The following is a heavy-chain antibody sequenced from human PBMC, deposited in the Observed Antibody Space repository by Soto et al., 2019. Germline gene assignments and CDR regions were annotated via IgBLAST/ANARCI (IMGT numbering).Heavy chain of an antibody. CDR2: INPNSGGT. J-gene: IGHJ6*03. D-gene: IGHD3-3*01. Sequence: ASVKVSCKASGYTFTGYYMHWVRQAPGQGLEWMGWINPNSGGTNYAQKFQGWVTMTRDTSISTAYMELSRLRSDDTAVYYCARGPLRGGDFGSGYPPFYMAVGGKGTTVTVSS. CDR3: ARGPLRGGDFGSGYPPFYMAV. V-gene: IGHV1-2*04. CDR1: GYTFTGYY.